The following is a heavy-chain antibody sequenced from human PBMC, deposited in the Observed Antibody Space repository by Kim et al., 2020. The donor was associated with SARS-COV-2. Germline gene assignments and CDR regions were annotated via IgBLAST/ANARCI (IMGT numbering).Heavy chain of an antibody. V-gene: IGHV3-30*04. J-gene: IGHJ3*02. CDR3: ARDLRRIVVAYAFDI. Sequence: GGSLRLSCAASGFTFSSYAMHWVRQAPGKGLEWVAVISYDGSNKYYADSVKGRFTISRDNSKNTLYLQMNSLRAEDTAVYYCARDLRRIVVAYAFDIWGQGTMVTVSS. D-gene: IGHD3-22*01. CDR1: GFTFSSYA. CDR2: ISYDGSNK.